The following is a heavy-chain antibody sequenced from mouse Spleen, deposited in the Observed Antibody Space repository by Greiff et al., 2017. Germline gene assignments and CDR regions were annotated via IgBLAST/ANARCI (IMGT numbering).Heavy chain of an antibody. D-gene: IGHD4-1*01. V-gene: IGHV3-6*01. J-gene: IGHJ2*01. CDR2: ISYDGSN. CDR3: ARKLTGTFDY. Sequence: EVKLVESGPGLVKPSQSLSLTCSVTGYSITSGYYWKWIRQFPGNKLEWMGYISYDGSNNYNPSLKNRISITRDTSKNQFFLKLNSVTTEDTATYYCARKLTGTFDYWGQGTTLTVSS. CDR1: GYSITSGYY.